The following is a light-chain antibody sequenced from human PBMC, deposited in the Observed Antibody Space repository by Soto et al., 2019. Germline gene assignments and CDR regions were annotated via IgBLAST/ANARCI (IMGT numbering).Light chain of an antibody. Sequence: EIVLTQSPATLSLSPGERATLSCRASQSVRSYVAWYQHKPGQARRLLIYDASKRATGIPARFSGTWSRTDFTLTISNLEPEDFAVYYCHQRSNWPPTFGGGTKVDIK. J-gene: IGKJ4*01. CDR1: QSVRSY. V-gene: IGKV3-11*01. CDR2: DAS. CDR3: HQRSNWPPT.